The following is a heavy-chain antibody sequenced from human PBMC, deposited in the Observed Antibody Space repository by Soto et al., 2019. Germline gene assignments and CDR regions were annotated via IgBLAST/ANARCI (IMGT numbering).Heavy chain of an antibody. J-gene: IGHJ4*02. CDR3: ARAVSTKHAPIEY. Sequence: ASVKVSCKASGYTFTTYYMHWLRQARGQGLEWMGIITPSSGSTRYEQKFQDRVTMTRDTSTSTVYMELSSLRSEDTAVYYCARAVSTKHAPIEYWGQGTRVTVST. D-gene: IGHD4-17*01. CDR1: GYTFTTYY. V-gene: IGHV1-46*01. CDR2: ITPSSGST.